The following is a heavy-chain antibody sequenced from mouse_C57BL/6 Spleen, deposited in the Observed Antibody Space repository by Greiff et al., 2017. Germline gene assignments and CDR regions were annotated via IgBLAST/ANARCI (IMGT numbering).Heavy chain of an antibody. J-gene: IGHJ3*01. D-gene: IGHD1-1*01. Sequence: EVQVVESGAELVKPGASVKLSCTASGFNIKDYYMHWVKQRTEQGLEWIGRIDPEDGETKYAPKFQGKATITADTSSNTAYLQLSSLTSEDTAVYYCARNYGSSYKFAYWGQGTLVTVSA. CDR1: GFNIKDYY. CDR3: ARNYGSSYKFAY. V-gene: IGHV14-2*01. CDR2: IDPEDGET.